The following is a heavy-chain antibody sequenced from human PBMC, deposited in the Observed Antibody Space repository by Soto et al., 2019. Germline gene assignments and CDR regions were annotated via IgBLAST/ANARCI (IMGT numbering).Heavy chain of an antibody. CDR3: AKVDAWEPGSGAGHESYYYYGMDV. CDR2: ISGSGGST. Sequence: EVQLLESGGGLVQPGGSLRLSCAASGFTFSSYAMSWVRQAPGKGLEWVSAISGSGGSTYYADSVKGRFTISRDNSKNTLYLQMNSLRAEDTAVYYCAKVDAWEPGSGAGHESYYYYGMDVWGQGTTVTVSS. D-gene: IGHD3-10*01. V-gene: IGHV3-23*01. J-gene: IGHJ6*02. CDR1: GFTFSSYA.